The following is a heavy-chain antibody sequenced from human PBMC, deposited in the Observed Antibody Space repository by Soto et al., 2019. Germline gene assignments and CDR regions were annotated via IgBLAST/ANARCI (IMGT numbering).Heavy chain of an antibody. J-gene: IGHJ6*02. V-gene: IGHV3-30-3*01. CDR1: GFTFSSYA. D-gene: IGHD3-9*01. CDR3: ARRFRLEQPDYYYYYGMDV. CDR2: ISYDGSNK. Sequence: QVQLVESGGGVVQPGRSLRLSCAASGFTFSSYAMHWVRQAPGKGLEWVAVISYDGSNKYYADSVKGRFTISRDNSKNTLYLHMDSLRAKDTAVYYCARRFRLEQPDYYYYYGMDVWGQGTTVTVSS.